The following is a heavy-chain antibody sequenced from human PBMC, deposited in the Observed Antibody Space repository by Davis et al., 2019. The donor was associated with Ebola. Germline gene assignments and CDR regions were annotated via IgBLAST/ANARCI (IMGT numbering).Heavy chain of an antibody. D-gene: IGHD3-10*01. CDR1: GFTFSSYG. J-gene: IGHJ4*02. V-gene: IGHV3-30*03. CDR3: LAEAGGY. CDR2: ISYDGSNK. Sequence: GGSLRLSCAASGFTFSSYGMHWVRQAPGKGLEWVAVISYDGSNKYYADSVKGRFTISRDNSKNTLYLQMNSLRAEDTAVYYCLAEAGGYWGQGTLVTVSS.